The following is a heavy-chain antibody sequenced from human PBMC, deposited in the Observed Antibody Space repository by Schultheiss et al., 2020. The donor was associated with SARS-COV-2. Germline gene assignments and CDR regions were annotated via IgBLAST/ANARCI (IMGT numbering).Heavy chain of an antibody. V-gene: IGHV3-30*03. D-gene: IGHD6-19*01. CDR1: GFTFSSYG. J-gene: IGHJ5*02. CDR3: SVAIAAGGS. Sequence: GGSLRLSCAASGFTFSSYGMHWVRQAPGKGLEWVAVISYEGSHTFYADSVKGRFTISRDNSKNTLYLQMNSLRVEDTALYYCSVAIAAGGSWGQGTLVTVSS. CDR2: ISYEGSHT.